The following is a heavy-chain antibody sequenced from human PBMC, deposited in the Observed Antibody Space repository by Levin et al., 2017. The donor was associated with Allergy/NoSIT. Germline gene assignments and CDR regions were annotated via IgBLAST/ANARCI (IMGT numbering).Heavy chain of an antibody. V-gene: IGHV5-51*01. Sequence: GESLKISCQCSGYTFTHYWIGWVRQMPGKGLEWMGIIYPGDSDTRYSPSFQGQVTISADKSNSTAYLQWSGLKASDTARYYCARHMRVSSHYVMEVWGQGTSVTVSS. J-gene: IGHJ6*02. D-gene: IGHD3-22*01. CDR3: ARHMRVSSHYVMEV. CDR2: IYPGDSDT. CDR1: GYTFTHYW.